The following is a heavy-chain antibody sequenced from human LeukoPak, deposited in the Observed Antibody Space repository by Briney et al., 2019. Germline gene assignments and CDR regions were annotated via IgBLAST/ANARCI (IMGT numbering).Heavy chain of an antibody. CDR3: ARGRGRRDY. CDR2: INHSGST. D-gene: IGHD3-10*01. Sequence: SETLSLTCAVYGVSFSGYYWSWIRQPPGKGLEWIGEINHSGSTNYNPSLKSRVTISVDTSKNQFSLKLSSVTAADTAVYYCARGRGRRDYWGQGTLVTVSS. V-gene: IGHV4-34*01. J-gene: IGHJ4*02. CDR1: GVSFSGYY.